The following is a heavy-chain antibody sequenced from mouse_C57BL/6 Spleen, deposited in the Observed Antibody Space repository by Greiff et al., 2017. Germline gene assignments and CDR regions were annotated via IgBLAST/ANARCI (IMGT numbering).Heavy chain of an antibody. CDR3: ARTDYSNYGPFAY. CDR2: IWSGGST. CDR1: GFSLTSYG. D-gene: IGHD2-5*01. Sequence: VHLVESGPGLVQPSQSLSITCTVSGFSLTSYGVHWVRQSPGKGLEWLGVIWSGGSTDYNAAFISRLSISKDNSKSQVFFKMNSLQADDTAIYYCARTDYSNYGPFAYWGQGTLVTVSA. V-gene: IGHV2-2*01. J-gene: IGHJ3*01.